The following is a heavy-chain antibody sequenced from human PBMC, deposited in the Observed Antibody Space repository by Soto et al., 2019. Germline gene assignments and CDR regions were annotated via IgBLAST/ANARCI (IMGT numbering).Heavy chain of an antibody. CDR3: ARDNGYSYCYFDY. CDR1: GGSVSSGSYY. Sequence: QVQLQESGPGLVKPSETLSLTCTVSGGSVSSGSYYWTWIRQPPGKGLEWIGCLYNSGSTKYNPALKSRATISVDTAMNQSLLRLSSVTAADTAVDYGARDNGYSYCYFDYWGQGTLVIVSS. V-gene: IGHV4-61*01. CDR2: LYNSGST. D-gene: IGHD5-18*01. J-gene: IGHJ4*02.